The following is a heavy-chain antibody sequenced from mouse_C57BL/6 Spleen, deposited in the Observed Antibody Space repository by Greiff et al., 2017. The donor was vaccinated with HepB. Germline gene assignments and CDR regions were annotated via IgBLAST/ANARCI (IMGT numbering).Heavy chain of an antibody. D-gene: IGHD2-3*01. CDR3: AREDDGYYPYWYFDV. V-gene: IGHV3-6*01. J-gene: IGHJ1*03. CDR2: ISYDGSN. Sequence: ESGPGLVKPSQSLSLTCSVTGYSITSGYYWNWIRQFPGNKLEWMGYISYDGSNNYNPSLKNRISITRDTSKNQFFLKLNSVTTEDTATYYCAREDDGYYPYWYFDVWGTGTTVTVSS. CDR1: GYSITSGYY.